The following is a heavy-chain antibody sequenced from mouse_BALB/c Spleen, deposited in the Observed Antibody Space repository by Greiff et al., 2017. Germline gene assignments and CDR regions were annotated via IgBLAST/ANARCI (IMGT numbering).Heavy chain of an antibody. CDR1: GYTFTSYW. CDR2: INPSTGYT. CDR3: ARSGEGFAY. V-gene: IGHV1-7*01. Sequence: QVQLQQSGAELAKPGASVKMSCKASGYTFTSYWMHWVKQRPGQGLEWIGYINPSTGYTEYNQKFKDKATLTADKSSSTAYMQLSSLTSEDSAVYYCARSGEGFAYWGQGTLVTVSA. J-gene: IGHJ3*01.